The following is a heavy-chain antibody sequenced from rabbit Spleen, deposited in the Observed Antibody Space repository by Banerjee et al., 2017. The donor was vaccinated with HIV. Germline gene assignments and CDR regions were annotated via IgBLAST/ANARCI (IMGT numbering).Heavy chain of an antibody. V-gene: IGHV1S7*01. Sequence: QSLEESGGGLVQPGESLKLSCKASGIDFSSYGISWVRQAPGKGLEWIAYIYPGFGITNYANSVKGRFTISSDNAQNTVFLQMTSLTAADTATYFCARDTSSSFSSYGMDLWGPGTLVTVS. CDR2: IYPGFGIT. J-gene: IGHJ6*01. D-gene: IGHD1-1*01. CDR1: GIDFSSYG. CDR3: ARDTSSSFSSYGMDL.